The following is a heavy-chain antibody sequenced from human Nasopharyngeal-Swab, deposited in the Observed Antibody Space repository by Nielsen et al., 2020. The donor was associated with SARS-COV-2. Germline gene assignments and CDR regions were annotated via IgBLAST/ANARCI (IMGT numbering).Heavy chain of an antibody. Sequence: VCQMPGKGLEWVGRIGDKDHNYATTYGASVQGRFTISRDDSKNTAFLQMDSLKTEDTALYYCTTDFYFDYWGQGTRVTVSS. J-gene: IGHJ4*02. V-gene: IGHV3-73*01. CDR2: IGDKDHNYAT. CDR3: TTDFYFDY.